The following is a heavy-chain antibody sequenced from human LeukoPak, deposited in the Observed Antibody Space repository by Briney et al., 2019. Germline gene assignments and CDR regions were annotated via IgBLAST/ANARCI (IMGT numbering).Heavy chain of an antibody. D-gene: IGHD3-10*01. CDR2: IYSGGST. CDR3: AGVSVRVSGVHGMDV. CDR1: GFTVSSNY. V-gene: IGHV3-66*01. J-gene: IGHJ6*02. Sequence: TGGSLRLSCAASGFTVSSNYMTWVRQAPGKGLEWVSVIYSGGSTYYADYVKGRFTISRDNSKNTLYLQMNSLRAEDTAVYYCAGVSVRVSGVHGMDVWGQGTTVTVSS.